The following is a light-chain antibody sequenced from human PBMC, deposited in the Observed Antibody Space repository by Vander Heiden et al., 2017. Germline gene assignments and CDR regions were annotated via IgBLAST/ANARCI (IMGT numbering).Light chain of an antibody. CDR2: EVR. CDR3: SSYTSSSTLGV. V-gene: IGLV2-14*01. Sequence: QSALTLPAPVSASPGQPITISCTGTSSDVGAYNYVSWYQQHPDKAPKLIIYEVRNRPSGVSNRFSGSRSGNTASLTISGLQAEDEADYYCSSYTSSSTLGVFGGGTKLTVL. J-gene: IGLJ3*02. CDR1: SSDVGAYNY.